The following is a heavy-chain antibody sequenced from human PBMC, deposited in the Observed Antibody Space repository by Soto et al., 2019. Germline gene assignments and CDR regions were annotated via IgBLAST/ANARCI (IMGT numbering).Heavy chain of an antibody. Sequence: ASVKVSCKASGYTFTNYYMHWVRQAPGQGLEWMGWINANSGDTNHAQNFQDRVTVARDMTTSTAYMELSRMRSDDTAVYYCERAKQSGYSGYNDDYWGQGTLVTVSS. J-gene: IGHJ4*02. CDR3: ERAKQSGYSGYNDDY. D-gene: IGHD5-12*01. CDR2: INANSGDT. V-gene: IGHV1-2*02. CDR1: GYTFTNYY.